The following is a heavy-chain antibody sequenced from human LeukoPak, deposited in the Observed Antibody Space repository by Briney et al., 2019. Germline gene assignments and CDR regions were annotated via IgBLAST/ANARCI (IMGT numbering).Heavy chain of an antibody. J-gene: IGHJ6*02. D-gene: IGHD2-15*01. Sequence: ASVTVSCKASGYTFTSYDINWVRQATGQGLEWMGWMNPNSGNTGYAQKFQGRVTMTRNTSISTAYMELSSLRSEDTAVYYCAREQPPPGIGDCSGGSCYYYYYGMDVWGQGTTVTVSS. V-gene: IGHV1-8*01. CDR2: MNPNSGNT. CDR3: AREQPPPGIGDCSGGSCYYYYYGMDV. CDR1: GYTFTSYD.